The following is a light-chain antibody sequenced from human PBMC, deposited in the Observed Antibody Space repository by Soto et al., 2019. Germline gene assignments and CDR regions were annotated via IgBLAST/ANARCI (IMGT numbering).Light chain of an antibody. CDR2: DVS. J-gene: IGLJ1*01. Sequence: LTQPGSLSWSLWQSIAISCTGTRSEVGGYNFVSWYQQYPNKAPKLLIYDVSFRPSGVSYRFSGSKSGYTASLTISGLQTEDEADYYCNSYTVSSALLYVFGTGTKVTVL. V-gene: IGLV2-14*01. CDR1: RSEVGGYNF. CDR3: NSYTVSSALLYV.